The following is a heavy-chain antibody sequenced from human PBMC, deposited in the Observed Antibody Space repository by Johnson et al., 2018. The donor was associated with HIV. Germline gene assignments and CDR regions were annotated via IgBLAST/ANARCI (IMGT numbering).Heavy chain of an antibody. Sequence: QVQLVESGGGVVQPGRSLRLSCAGTGFTFSNYVLHWVRQAPGKGLEWVAFILYDGSKQFYVDSVQGRFTISRDNSKNTLYLQMNSLRAEDTGVYFCARVRRKNWTLGTPFDIWGQGTMVTVSS. CDR2: ILYDGSKQ. D-gene: IGHD1-1*01. CDR3: ARVRRKNWTLGTPFDI. J-gene: IGHJ3*02. CDR1: GFTFSNYV. V-gene: IGHV3-30*03.